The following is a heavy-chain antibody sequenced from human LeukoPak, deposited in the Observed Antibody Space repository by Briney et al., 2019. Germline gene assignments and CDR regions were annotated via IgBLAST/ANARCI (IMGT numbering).Heavy chain of an antibody. Sequence: SETLSLTCTVSGDSMRSSSYYWGWIRQPPGKGLEWIASIYYSGNTFHNPSLKSRVTISVDKSKNQVSLRLSSVTAADTAVYYCARHGIDHYDTSGYSSRFDPWGQGTLVTISS. J-gene: IGHJ5*02. CDR2: IYYSGNT. CDR1: GDSMRSSSYY. D-gene: IGHD3-22*01. V-gene: IGHV4-39*01. CDR3: ARHGIDHYDTSGYSSRFDP.